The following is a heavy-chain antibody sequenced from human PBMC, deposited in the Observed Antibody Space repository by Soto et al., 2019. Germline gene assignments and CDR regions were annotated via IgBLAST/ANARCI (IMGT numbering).Heavy chain of an antibody. CDR2: MNPNSGNT. CDR1: GYTFTSYD. Sequence: QVQLVQSGAEVKKPGASVKVSCKASGYTFTSYDINWVRQATGQGLEWMGWMNPNSGNTGYAQKFQGRVTMTRNTSISTAYMELSSLRSEDTAVYYCARAKDGPMSTRYNWNYFDYWGQGTLVTVSS. CDR3: ARAKDGPMSTRYNWNYFDY. D-gene: IGHD1-20*01. V-gene: IGHV1-8*01. J-gene: IGHJ4*02.